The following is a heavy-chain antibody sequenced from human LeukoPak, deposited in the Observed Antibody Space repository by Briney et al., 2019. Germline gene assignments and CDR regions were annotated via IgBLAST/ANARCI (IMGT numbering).Heavy chain of an antibody. CDR1: GGSISSYY. Sequence: SETLSLTCTVSGGSISSYYWSWIRQPPGTGLEWIGYIYYSGSTNYNPPLKSRVTISVDTSKNQFSLKLSSVTAADTAVYYCARGRSYFDYWGQGTLVTVSS. CDR2: IYYSGST. V-gene: IGHV4-59*01. CDR3: ARGRSYFDY. J-gene: IGHJ4*02.